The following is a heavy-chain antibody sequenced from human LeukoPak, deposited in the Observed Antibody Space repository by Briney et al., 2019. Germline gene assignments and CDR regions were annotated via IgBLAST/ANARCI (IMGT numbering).Heavy chain of an antibody. Sequence: PGGSLRLSCAASGFTFSSYAMSWVRQAPGKGLEWVLAISGSGGSTYYADSVKGQFTISRDNSKNTLYLQMNSLRAEDTAVYYCAKVPARSTFGGVTFDYWGQGTLVTVSS. J-gene: IGHJ4*02. CDR2: ISGSGGST. CDR1: GFTFSSYA. D-gene: IGHD3-16*01. CDR3: AKVPARSTFGGVTFDY. V-gene: IGHV3-23*01.